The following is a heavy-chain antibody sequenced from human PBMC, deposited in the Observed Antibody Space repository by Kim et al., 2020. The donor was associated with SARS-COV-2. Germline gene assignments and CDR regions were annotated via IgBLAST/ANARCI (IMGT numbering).Heavy chain of an antibody. J-gene: IGHJ4*02. CDR3: ARNPYSNYEPDYFDY. CDR2: ISAYNGNT. Sequence: ASVKVSCKASGYTFTSYGISWVRQAPGQGLEWMGWISAYNGNTNYAQKLQGRVTMTTDTSTSTAYMELRSLRSDDTAVYYCARNPYSNYEPDYFDYWGQGTLVTVSS. D-gene: IGHD4-4*01. V-gene: IGHV1-18*01. CDR1: GYTFTSYG.